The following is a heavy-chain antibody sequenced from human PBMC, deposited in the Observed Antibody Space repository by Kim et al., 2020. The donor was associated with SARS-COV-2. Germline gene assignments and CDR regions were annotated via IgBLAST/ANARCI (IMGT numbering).Heavy chain of an antibody. CDR3: ARAVKFSSIAVAGTGGRGDYYYYDGRDV. J-gene: IGHJ6*02. V-gene: IGHV4-59*01. D-gene: IGHD6-19*01. CDR1: GGSISSYY. CDR2: IYYSGST. Sequence: SETLSLTCTVSGGSISSYYWSWIRQPPGKGLEWIGYIYYSGSTNYNPSLKSRVTISVDTSKNQFSLKLSSVTAADTAVYYCARAVKFSSIAVAGTGGRGDYYYYDGRDVWGQGTTVTVSS.